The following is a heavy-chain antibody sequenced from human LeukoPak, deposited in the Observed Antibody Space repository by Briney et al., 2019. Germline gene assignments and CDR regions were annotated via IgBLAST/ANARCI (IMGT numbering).Heavy chain of an antibody. CDR2: IYYSGST. CDR1: GGSISSYY. D-gene: IGHD3-22*01. Sequence: SETLSLTCTVSGGSISSYYWSWIRQPPGKGLEWIGYIYYSGSTNYNPSHKSRVTISVDTSKNQFSLKLSSVTAADTAVYYCAGTYDSSGYYWGVVDYWGQGTLVTVSS. V-gene: IGHV4-59*01. J-gene: IGHJ4*02. CDR3: AGTYDSSGYYWGVVDY.